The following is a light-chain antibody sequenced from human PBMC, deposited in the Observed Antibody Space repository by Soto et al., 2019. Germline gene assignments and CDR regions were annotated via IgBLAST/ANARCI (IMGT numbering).Light chain of an antibody. J-gene: IGKJ1*01. Sequence: ENVLTQSPGTLSLSPGERATLSCRASQSVSNSYLAWYQQKPGQAPRLLIYGASIRATGIPDRFSASGSGTDFTLTISRLEPEDFALYYCQQYGYSLWTFGQGTKVEIK. CDR1: QSVSNSY. V-gene: IGKV3-20*01. CDR2: GAS. CDR3: QQYGYSLWT.